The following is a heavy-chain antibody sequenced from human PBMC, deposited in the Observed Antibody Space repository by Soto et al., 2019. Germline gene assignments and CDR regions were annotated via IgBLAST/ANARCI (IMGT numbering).Heavy chain of an antibody. CDR2: ISSSGSTI. V-gene: IGHV3-48*03. CDR3: ARHRRVVYVWGSYRFFDY. Sequence: PGGSLRLSCAASGFTFSSYEMNWVRQAPGKGLEWVSYISSSGSTIYYADSVKGRFTISRDNAKNSLYLQMNSLRAEDTAVYYCARHRRVVYVWGSYRFFDYWGQGTLVTVSS. D-gene: IGHD3-16*02. J-gene: IGHJ4*02. CDR1: GFTFSSYE.